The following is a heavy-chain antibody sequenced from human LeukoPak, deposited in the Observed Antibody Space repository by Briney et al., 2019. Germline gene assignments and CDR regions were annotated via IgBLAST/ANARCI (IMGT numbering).Heavy chain of an antibody. J-gene: IGHJ3*02. Sequence: GGSLRLSCAASGFTFDDYAMHWVRQAPGKGLEWVSGISWNSGSIGYADSVKGRFTISRDNAKNSLYLQMNSLRAEDTALYYCAKDIGLHHDAFDIWGQGTMVTVPS. CDR1: GFTFDDYA. CDR2: ISWNSGSI. D-gene: IGHD5-24*01. V-gene: IGHV3-9*01. CDR3: AKDIGLHHDAFDI.